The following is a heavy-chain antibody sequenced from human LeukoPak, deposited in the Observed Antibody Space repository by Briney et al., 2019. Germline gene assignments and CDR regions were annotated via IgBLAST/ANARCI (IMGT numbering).Heavy chain of an antibody. CDR2: IKSKTDGGTT. CDR3: AKDAIFGVVYYFDY. J-gene: IGHJ4*02. CDR1: GFTFSNAW. D-gene: IGHD3-3*01. Sequence: GGSLRLSCAASGFTFSNAWMSWVRQAPGKGLEWVGRIKSKTDGGTTDYAAPVKGRFTVSRDDSKNTLYLQMNSLRAEDTAVYYCAKDAIFGVVYYFDYWGQGTLVTVSS. V-gene: IGHV3-15*01.